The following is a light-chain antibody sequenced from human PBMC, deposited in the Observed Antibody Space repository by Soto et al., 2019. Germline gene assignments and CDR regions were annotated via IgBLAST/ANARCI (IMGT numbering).Light chain of an antibody. J-gene: IGLJ1*01. CDR2: QVT. V-gene: IGLV2-14*01. CDR3: SSYTGSTYV. CDR1: SSDVGIYNY. Sequence: QSVLTQPASVSGSPGQSITISCTGTSSDVGIYNYVSWYQQHPGKAPKLMIYQVTNRPSGVSNRFSGSKSGNTASLTISGLQAEDEADYYCSSYTGSTYVFGSGTKVTVL.